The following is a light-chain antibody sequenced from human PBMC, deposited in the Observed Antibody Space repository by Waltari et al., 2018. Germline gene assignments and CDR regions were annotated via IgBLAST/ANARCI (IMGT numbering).Light chain of an antibody. J-gene: IGKJ4*02. CDR1: HSVDWY. V-gene: IGKV3-11*01. CDR2: DTS. Sequence: EIVLTQSPATLSLSPGESATLSCRASHSVDWYLAWYQQRPGQPPRLLIYDTSNRAPGIPARFSGSGSDTDFTLTISSVEPEDVAVYYCQQRRSWPLTFGGGTKVEIE. CDR3: QQRRSWPLT.